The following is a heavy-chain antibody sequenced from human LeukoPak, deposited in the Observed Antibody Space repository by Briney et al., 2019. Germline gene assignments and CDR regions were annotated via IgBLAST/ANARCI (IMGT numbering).Heavy chain of an antibody. Sequence: PGGSLRLSCAASGFTFSSYAMSWVRQAPGKGLEWVSAISGSGGSTYYADSVKGRFTISRDNSKNTQYLQMNSLRAEDTAVYYCARDRNYYDSSGYYYVDYYYYMDVWGKGTTVTVSS. D-gene: IGHD3-22*01. J-gene: IGHJ6*03. CDR3: ARDRNYYDSSGYYYVDYYYYMDV. V-gene: IGHV3-23*01. CDR1: GFTFSSYA. CDR2: ISGSGGST.